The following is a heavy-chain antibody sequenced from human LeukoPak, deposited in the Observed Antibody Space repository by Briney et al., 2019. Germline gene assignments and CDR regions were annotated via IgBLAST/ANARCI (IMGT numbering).Heavy chain of an antibody. J-gene: IGHJ1*01. D-gene: IGHD6-6*01. Sequence: GASVKVSCKASGYTFTSFDINWVRQATGQGLEWMGWMNPNSGNTGYAQKFQGRVTITRNTSISIAYMELSSLRSEDTAVYYCARNGREARHFQHWGQGTVVTVSS. CDR3: ARNGREARHFQH. V-gene: IGHV1-8*03. CDR1: GYTFTSFD. CDR2: MNPNSGNT.